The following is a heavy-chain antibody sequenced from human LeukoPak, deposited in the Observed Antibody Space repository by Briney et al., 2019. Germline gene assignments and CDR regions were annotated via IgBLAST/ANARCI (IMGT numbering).Heavy chain of an antibody. CDR1: GYTFTSNY. V-gene: IGHV1-46*01. D-gene: IGHD3-16*01. J-gene: IGHJ4*02. CDR2: IYPRDGST. CDR3: ARDGALTPDY. Sequence: ASVKVSCKASGYTFTSNYIHWVRQAPGQGLEWMGMIYPRDGSTSYAQKFQGRVTVTRDTSTSTVHMELSGLRSEDTAVYYCARDGALTPDYWGQGTLVTVSS.